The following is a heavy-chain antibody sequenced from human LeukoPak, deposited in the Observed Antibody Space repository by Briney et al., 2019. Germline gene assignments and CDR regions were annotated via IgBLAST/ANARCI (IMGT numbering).Heavy chain of an antibody. CDR3: ASPLRYSSSWYYFDY. CDR1: GFTVSSNY. V-gene: IGHV3-53*01. Sequence: GGSLRLSCAASGFTVSSNYMSWVRQAPGKGLEWVSVIYSGGSTYYADSVKGRFTISRDNSKNTLYLQMNSLRAEDTAVCYCASPLRYSSSWYYFDYWGQGTLVTVSS. D-gene: IGHD6-13*01. J-gene: IGHJ4*02. CDR2: IYSGGST.